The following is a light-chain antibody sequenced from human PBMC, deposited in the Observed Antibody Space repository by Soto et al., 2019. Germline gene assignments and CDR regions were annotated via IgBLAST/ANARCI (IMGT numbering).Light chain of an antibody. J-gene: IGKJ2*01. V-gene: IGKV1-39*01. Sequence: DIQMTQSPSSLSASVGDRVTITCRASQSISSYLNWYQQKPGKAPKLLIYAASSLQSGVPSRFSGSGSGTDFTLTISSPQPEDFATYYCQQSYSTPRSFGQGTKLELK. CDR2: AAS. CDR1: QSISSY. CDR3: QQSYSTPRS.